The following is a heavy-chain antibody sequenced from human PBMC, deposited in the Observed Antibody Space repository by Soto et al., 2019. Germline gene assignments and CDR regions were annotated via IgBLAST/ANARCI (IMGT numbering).Heavy chain of an antibody. J-gene: IGHJ4*02. CDR2: ISGSSTST. V-gene: IGHV3-23*01. Sequence: EVQLSGSGGGLVQPGGSLRLSCAASGFTFSSYAMSWVRQAPGKGLEWVSAISGSSTSTYYADSVKGRFTISRDNSKNTLYLQMNSLRAEYTAVYYCAKDPSSGFAMENYFDYWGQGTLVTVSS. CDR1: GFTFSSYA. CDR3: AKDPSSGFAMENYFDY. D-gene: IGHD3-10*01.